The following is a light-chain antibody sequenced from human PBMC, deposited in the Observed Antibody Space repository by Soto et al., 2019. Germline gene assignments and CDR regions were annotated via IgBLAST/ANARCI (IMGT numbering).Light chain of an antibody. CDR2: DAS. Sequence: IQMTQFPSTLTASVGDRVTITCLASQSTANWLAWYQQKPGKAPKVVIYDASSLGSGVPSRFSGSGSGTEFTLTISSLQPDDFATYYCQQYTSFPYSFGQGTKVDIK. CDR1: QSTANW. CDR3: QQYTSFPYS. V-gene: IGKV1-5*01. J-gene: IGKJ2*03.